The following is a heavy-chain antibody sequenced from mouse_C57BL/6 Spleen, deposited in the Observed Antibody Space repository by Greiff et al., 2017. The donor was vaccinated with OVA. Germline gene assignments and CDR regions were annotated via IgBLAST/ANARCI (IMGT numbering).Heavy chain of an antibody. V-gene: IGHV14-2*01. Sequence: EVQLQQSGAELVKPGASVKLSCTASGFNIKDYYMHWVKQRTEQGLEWIGRIEPEDGDTKYASKFQGKATITADTSSSTAYLQLSSLTSEDTAVYYCYGNYDYWGQGTTLTVSS. CDR2: IEPEDGDT. D-gene: IGHD2-1*01. CDR3: YGNYDY. J-gene: IGHJ2*01. CDR1: GFNIKDYY.